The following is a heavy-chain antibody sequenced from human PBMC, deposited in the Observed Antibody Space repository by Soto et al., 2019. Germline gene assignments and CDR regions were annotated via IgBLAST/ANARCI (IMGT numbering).Heavy chain of an antibody. V-gene: IGHV1-46*01. D-gene: IGHD2-2*01. J-gene: IGHJ6*02. CDR2: INPSGGST. CDR1: GYTFTSYY. Sequence: ASVKVSCKASGYTFTSYYMHWVRQAPGQGLEWMGIINPSGGSTSYAQKFQGRVTMTRDTSTSTVYMELSSLRSEDTAVYYCARDRVVGVPAAIFEHDYYGMDVWGQGTTVTVSS. CDR3: ARDRVVGVPAAIFEHDYYGMDV.